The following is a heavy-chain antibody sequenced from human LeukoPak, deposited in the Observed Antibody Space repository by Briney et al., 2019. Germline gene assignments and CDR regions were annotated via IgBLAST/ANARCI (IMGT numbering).Heavy chain of an antibody. CDR1: GFTFEDYA. J-gene: IGHJ3*02. CDR2: IRTKFYGGTA. V-gene: IGHV3-49*03. D-gene: IGHD3-10*01. Sequence: GGSLRLSCKSSGFTFEDYALTWLRQAPGKGLEWLGFIRTKFYGGTADYAASVKDRFTISRDDYKNIAYLQMDGLKSEDTALYYCARVGRDRGFDIWGQGTAVTVSS. CDR3: ARVGRDRGFDI.